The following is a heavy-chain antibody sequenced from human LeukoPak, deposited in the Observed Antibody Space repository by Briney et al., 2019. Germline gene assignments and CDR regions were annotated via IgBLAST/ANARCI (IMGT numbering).Heavy chain of an antibody. CDR2: ISSSSSTI. D-gene: IGHD3-10*01. CDR1: GFTFSSYS. J-gene: IGHJ6*03. Sequence: PGGSLRLSCAASGFTFSSYSMNWVRQAPGKGLEWVSYISSSSSTIYYADSVKGRFTISRDNAKNSLYLQMNSLRAEDTALYYCARDSHSGHRFGQIHYYMDVWGKGTTVTVSS. CDR3: ARDSHSGHRFGQIHYYMDV. V-gene: IGHV3-48*01.